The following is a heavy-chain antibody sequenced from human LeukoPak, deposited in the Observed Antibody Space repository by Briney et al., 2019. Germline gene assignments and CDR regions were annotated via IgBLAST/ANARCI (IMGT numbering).Heavy chain of an antibody. CDR1: GGSISSYY. CDR3: ARGPVYDSSGFDI. D-gene: IGHD3-22*01. CDR2: IYTSGST. V-gene: IGHV4-4*09. Sequence: SETLSLTCTVSGGSISSYYWSWIRQPPGKGLEWIGYIYTSGSTNYNPSLKSRVTISVDTSKNQFSLKLSSVTAADTAVYYCARGPVYDSSGFDIWGQGTMVTVSS. J-gene: IGHJ3*02.